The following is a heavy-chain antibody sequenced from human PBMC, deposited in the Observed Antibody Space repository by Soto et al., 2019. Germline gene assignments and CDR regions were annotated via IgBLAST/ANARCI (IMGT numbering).Heavy chain of an antibody. CDR3: AITGALTTSRTYGMDV. D-gene: IGHD3-22*01. CDR2: INPNSGGT. Sequence: ASVKVSCKASGYTFTGYYMHWVRQAPGQGLEWMGWINPNSGGTNYAQKFQGWVTMTRDTSISTAYMELSRLRSDDTAVYYCAITGALTTSRTYGMDVWGQGTTVTVSS. J-gene: IGHJ6*02. V-gene: IGHV1-2*04. CDR1: GYTFTGYY.